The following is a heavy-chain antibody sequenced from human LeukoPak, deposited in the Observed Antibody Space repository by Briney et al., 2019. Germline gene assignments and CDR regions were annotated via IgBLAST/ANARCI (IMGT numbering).Heavy chain of an antibody. V-gene: IGHV3-23*01. Sequence: GGSLRLSCAAPGVTFSSYALSWGRQAPGRGLEWGSPISGGGGGTYSAESVRGRCTISRDNSKNTLYLQMNSMRAEDTAVYYCGTVQDTYYYDSSVGWGPGTLVTVS. D-gene: IGHD3-22*01. CDR3: GTVQDTYYYDSSVG. CDR1: GVTFSSYA. CDR2: ISGGGGGT. J-gene: IGHJ4*02.